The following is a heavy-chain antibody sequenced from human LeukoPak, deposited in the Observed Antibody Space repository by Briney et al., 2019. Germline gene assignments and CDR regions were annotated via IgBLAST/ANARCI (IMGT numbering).Heavy chain of an antibody. CDR3: ARDRVAAAGIGPYGMDV. V-gene: IGHV3-21*01. Sequence: GESLKISCAASGFTFSSYSVNWVRQAPGKGLEWVSSISSSSSYIYYADSVEGRFTISRDNGKNSLYLQMNSLRAEDTAVYYCARDRVAAAGIGPYGMDVWGQGTTVTVSS. CDR1: GFTFSSYS. D-gene: IGHD6-13*01. CDR2: ISSSSSYI. J-gene: IGHJ6*02.